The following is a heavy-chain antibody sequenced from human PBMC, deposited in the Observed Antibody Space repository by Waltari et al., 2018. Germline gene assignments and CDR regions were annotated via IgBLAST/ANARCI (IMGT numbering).Heavy chain of an antibody. J-gene: IGHJ5*02. D-gene: IGHD2-21*02. CDR3: TRDSICSDGGCWETYGFDP. CDR2: INPNSGDT. CDR1: GFTSTAFY. Sequence: QVQLVQSGAEVKRPGDSVKVSCKASGFTSTAFYIHWVRLVPGHGLEWMAWINPNSGDTQSAEKFRDRVTLRRDASISTVYLELSRLTSDDTAVYYCTRDSICSDGGCWETYGFDPWGQGTLVTVSS. V-gene: IGHV1-2*02.